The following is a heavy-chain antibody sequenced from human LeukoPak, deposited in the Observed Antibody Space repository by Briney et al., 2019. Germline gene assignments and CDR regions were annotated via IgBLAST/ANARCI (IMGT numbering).Heavy chain of an antibody. J-gene: IGHJ4*02. CDR3: ASVGWDRRLYY. D-gene: IGHD1-26*01. Sequence: SETLSLTCTVSGGSISSGSYHWSWIRQPAGKGLEWIGRIYTSGSTNYNPSLKSRVTISVDTSKNQFSLKLSSVTAADTAVYYCASVGWDRRLYYWGQGTLVTVSS. V-gene: IGHV4-61*02. CDR2: IYTSGST. CDR1: GGSISSGSYH.